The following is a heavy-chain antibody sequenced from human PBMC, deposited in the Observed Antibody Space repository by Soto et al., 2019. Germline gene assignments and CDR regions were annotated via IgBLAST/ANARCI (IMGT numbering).Heavy chain of an antibody. Sequence: QLHLVQSGAVVKKPGASVTVSCSASGYPVTAYYMHWVRQAPGRGLEWMGGINPATGAAKYTQTFRGRVTMTRDRSPSTVFMELSGRTSEDTAVFSGARGGGVGVAGSAAFDMWGQGTLVTVSS. D-gene: IGHD3-3*01. CDR1: GYPVTAYY. CDR3: ARGGGVGVAGSAAFDM. CDR2: INPATGAA. V-gene: IGHV1-2*02. J-gene: IGHJ3*02.